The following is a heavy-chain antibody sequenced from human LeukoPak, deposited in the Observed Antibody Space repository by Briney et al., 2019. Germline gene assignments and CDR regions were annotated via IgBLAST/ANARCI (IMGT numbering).Heavy chain of an antibody. D-gene: IGHD2-15*01. V-gene: IGHV3-23*01. Sequence: GGSLRLSCAASGFTFSTYAMSWVRQAPGKGLEWVSLITGSGGSTYYIDSVKGRFTISRDNSKNTLYLQMNSLRAEDTAVYYCAKYCSGANCYHGIDYWGQGTLVTVSS. CDR1: GFTFSTYA. CDR3: AKYCSGANCYHGIDY. J-gene: IGHJ4*02. CDR2: ITGSGGST.